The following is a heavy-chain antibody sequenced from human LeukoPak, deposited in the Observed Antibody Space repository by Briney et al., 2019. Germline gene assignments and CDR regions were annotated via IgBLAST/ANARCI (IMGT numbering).Heavy chain of an antibody. D-gene: IGHD3-10*01. V-gene: IGHV4-34*01. J-gene: IGHJ4*02. CDR2: INHSGST. Sequence: KSSETLSLTCAVYGGSFSGYYWSWIRQPPGKGLEWIGEINHSGSTNYNPSLKSRVTISVDTSKNQFSLKLSSVTAADTAVYYCARSFSYVFLWFRELLPEVIHDYWGQGTLVTVSS. CDR1: GGSFSGYY. CDR3: ARSFSYVFLWFRELLPEVIHDY.